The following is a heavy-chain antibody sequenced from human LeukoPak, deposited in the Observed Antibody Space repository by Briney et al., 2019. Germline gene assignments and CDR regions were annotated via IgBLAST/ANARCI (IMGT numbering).Heavy chain of an antibody. CDR2: ISGSGGST. CDR1: GFTFSSYS. CDR3: AKGITVAAAGNFDY. D-gene: IGHD6-13*01. J-gene: IGHJ4*02. Sequence: GGSLRLSCAASGFTFSSYSMNWVRQAPGKGLEWVSAISGSGGSTYYADSVKGRFTISRDNSKNTLYLQMNSLRAEDTAVYYCAKGITVAAAGNFDYWGQGTLVTVSS. V-gene: IGHV3-23*01.